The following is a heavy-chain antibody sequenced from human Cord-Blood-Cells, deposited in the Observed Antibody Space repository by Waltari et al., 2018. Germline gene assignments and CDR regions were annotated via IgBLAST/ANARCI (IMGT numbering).Heavy chain of an antibody. J-gene: IGHJ1*01. CDR2: INPSGGST. D-gene: IGHD6-19*01. CDR3: ARDRLTYSSGWYGDFQH. V-gene: IGHV1-46*01. CDR1: GYPFTSYY. Sequence: QVQLVQSGAEVKKPGASVKVSCKASGYPFTSYYMHWAPQAPGQGLEWMGIINPSGGSTSYAQKFQGRVTMTRDTSTSTVYMELSSLRSEDTAVYYCARDRLTYSSGWYGDFQHWGQGTLVTVSS.